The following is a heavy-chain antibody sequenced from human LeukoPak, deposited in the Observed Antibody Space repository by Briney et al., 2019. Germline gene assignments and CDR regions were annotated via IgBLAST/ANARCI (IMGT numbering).Heavy chain of an antibody. Sequence: ASVKVSCKASGYTFTGYYIHWARQAPAQGLEWMGRINPNSGGTSYAQKFQGRVTVTRDTSITTAYMELSRLRSDDTAVYYCAREPDYGDFALPDYWGQGTLVTVSS. V-gene: IGHV1-2*02. CDR3: AREPDYGDFALPDY. J-gene: IGHJ4*02. D-gene: IGHD4-17*01. CDR2: INPNSGGT. CDR1: GYTFTGYY.